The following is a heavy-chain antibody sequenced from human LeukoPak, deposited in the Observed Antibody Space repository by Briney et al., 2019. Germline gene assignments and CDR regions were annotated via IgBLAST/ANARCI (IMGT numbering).Heavy chain of an antibody. CDR3: AKVGGDYGDNYYYYYRDV. D-gene: IGHD4-17*01. Sequence: PGGSLRLSCAASGFTFSSYGMHSVRQAPGKGLEWVAVISYDGSNKYYADSVKGRFTISRDNSKNTLYLQMNSLRAEDTAVYYCAKVGGDYGDNYYYYYRDVWGKGTTVTVSS. CDR2: ISYDGSNK. V-gene: IGHV3-30*18. J-gene: IGHJ6*03. CDR1: GFTFSSYG.